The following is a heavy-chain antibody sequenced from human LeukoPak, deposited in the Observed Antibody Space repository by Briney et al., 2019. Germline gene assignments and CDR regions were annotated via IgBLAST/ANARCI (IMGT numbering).Heavy chain of an antibody. CDR1: GGSISGSSYY. D-gene: IGHD2-2*01. Sequence: PSETLSLTCTVPGGSISGSSYYWGWIRQPPGKGLEWIGSIYYSGSTYYNPSLKSRVTISVDTSKNQFSLKLSSVTAADTAVYYCAREWGDIVVVPAENWFDPWGQGTLVTVSS. CDR2: IYYSGST. V-gene: IGHV4-39*07. J-gene: IGHJ5*02. CDR3: AREWGDIVVVPAENWFDP.